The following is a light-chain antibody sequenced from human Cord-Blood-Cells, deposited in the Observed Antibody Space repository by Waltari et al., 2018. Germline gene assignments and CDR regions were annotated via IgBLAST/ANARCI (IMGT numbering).Light chain of an antibody. CDR2: SNN. CDR3: AAWDDSLNGYV. Sequence: QSVLTQPPSASGTPGQRVPISCSGSSPHIGRNTVNWYQQLPGTAPKLLIYSNNQRPSGVPDRFSGSKSGTSASLASSGLQSEDEADYYCAAWDDSLNGYVFGTGTKVTVL. CDR1: SPHIGRNT. V-gene: IGLV1-44*01. J-gene: IGLJ1*01.